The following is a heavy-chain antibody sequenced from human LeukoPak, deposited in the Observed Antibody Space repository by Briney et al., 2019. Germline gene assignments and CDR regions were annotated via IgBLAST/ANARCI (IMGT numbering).Heavy chain of an antibody. CDR2: ISADGGRT. J-gene: IGHJ4*02. Sequence: GGSLRLSCAASGFTFSSSAMTWVRQAPGKGLEWVSGISADGGRTYYADSVKGRFTISRDNSKNTLYLQMNSLRAEDTAVYYCTKGGTILGVIRCFDNWGQGTLVTVSS. V-gene: IGHV3-23*01. CDR3: TKGGTILGVIRCFDN. D-gene: IGHD3-10*01. CDR1: GFTFSSSA.